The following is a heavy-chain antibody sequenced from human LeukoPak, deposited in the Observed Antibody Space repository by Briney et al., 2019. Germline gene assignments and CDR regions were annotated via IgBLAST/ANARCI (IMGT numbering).Heavy chain of an antibody. D-gene: IGHD2-2*01. CDR3: ARIGLGYCSSTSCLGYSDY. J-gene: IGHJ4*02. V-gene: IGHV4-34*01. Sequence: SETLSLTCAVYGGSFSGYYWSWIRQPLGKGLEWIGEINHSGSTNYNPSLKSRVTISVDTSKNQCSLKLSSVTAADTAVYYCARIGLGYCSSTSCLGYSDYWGQGTLVTVSS. CDR1: GGSFSGYY. CDR2: INHSGST.